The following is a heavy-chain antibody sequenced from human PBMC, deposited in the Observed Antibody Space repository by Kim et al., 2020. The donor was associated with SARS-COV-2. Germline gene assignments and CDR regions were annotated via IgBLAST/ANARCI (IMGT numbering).Heavy chain of an antibody. V-gene: IGHV3-30*04. J-gene: IGHJ4*02. CDR2: ISYDGSNK. CDR3: ARDEIVATYFSFDY. Sequence: GGSLRLSCAASGFTFSSYAMHWVRQAPGKGLEWVAVISYDGSNKYYADSVKGRFTISRDNSKNTLYLQMNSLRAEDTAVYYCARDEIVATYFSFDYWCQG. CDR1: GFTFSSYA. D-gene: IGHD5-12*01.